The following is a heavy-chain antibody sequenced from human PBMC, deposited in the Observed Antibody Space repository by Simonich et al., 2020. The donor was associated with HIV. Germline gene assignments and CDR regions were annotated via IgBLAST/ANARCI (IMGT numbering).Heavy chain of an antibody. Sequence: QVQLQQWGAGLLKPSETLSLTCAVYGGSLRGYYRSWISQPPGKGLEWIGEINHSGITNYKSSLNSRATISVDKSKNQFSLKLSSVTAADTAIYYCARRDRELILYFDYWGQGNLVTVSS. V-gene: IGHV4-34*01. CDR1: GGSLRGYY. CDR3: ARRDRELILYFDY. J-gene: IGHJ4*02. CDR2: INHSGIT. D-gene: IGHD3-3*01.